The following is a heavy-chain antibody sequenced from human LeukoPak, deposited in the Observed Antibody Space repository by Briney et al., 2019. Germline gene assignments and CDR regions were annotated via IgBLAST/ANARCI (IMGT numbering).Heavy chain of an antibody. Sequence: PGGSLRLSCAASGFIFSNYAMSSVRPAPRKGVEWDIDISGSGGNTYYADSVKGRFTISRDNSKNTLYLQMNSLRAEDTAVYYCAKDLGYTSGWSDYWGQGTLVTVSS. J-gene: IGHJ4*02. CDR1: GFIFSNYA. D-gene: IGHD6-19*01. CDR3: AKDLGYTSGWSDY. CDR2: ISGSGGNT. V-gene: IGHV3-23*01.